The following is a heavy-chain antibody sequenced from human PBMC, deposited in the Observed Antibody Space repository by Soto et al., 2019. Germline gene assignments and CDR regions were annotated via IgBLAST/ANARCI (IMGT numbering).Heavy chain of an antibody. J-gene: IGHJ6*02. Sequence: GGSLRLSCAASGFTFSSYGMHWVRQAPGKGLEWVAVISYDGSNKYYADSVKGRFTISRDNSKNTLYLQMNSLRAEDTAVYYCARGLEIVVVVAAPPYYYGMDVWGQGTTVTVSS. V-gene: IGHV3-30*03. CDR3: ARGLEIVVVVAAPPYYYGMDV. CDR2: ISYDGSNK. D-gene: IGHD2-15*01. CDR1: GFTFSSYG.